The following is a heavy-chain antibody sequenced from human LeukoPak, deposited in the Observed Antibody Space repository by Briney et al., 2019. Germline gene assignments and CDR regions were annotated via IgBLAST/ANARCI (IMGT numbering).Heavy chain of an antibody. V-gene: IGHV3-74*01. CDR2: INSDGINT. Sequence: GGSLRLSCAASGFTFSNYWMHWVRQAPGKGLVWVSRINSDGINTSYADSVKGRFTISRDNAKNTLNLQMNSLRAEDTAVYYCARELLGKADAFDIWGQGTMVTVSS. J-gene: IGHJ3*02. CDR3: ARELLGKADAFDI. D-gene: IGHD4-23*01. CDR1: GFTFSNYW.